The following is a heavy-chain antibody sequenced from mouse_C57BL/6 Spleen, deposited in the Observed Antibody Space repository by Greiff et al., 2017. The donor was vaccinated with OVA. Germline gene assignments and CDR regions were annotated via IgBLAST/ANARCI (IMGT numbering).Heavy chain of an antibody. Sequence: VQLQQSGAELVKPGASVKMSCKASGYTFTSYWITWVKQRPGQGLEWIGDIYPGSGSTNYNEKFKSKATLTVDTSSSTAYMQLSSLTSEDSAVYYCARGGTVRGYFDYWGQGTTLTVSS. CDR2: IYPGSGST. CDR1: GYTFTSYW. V-gene: IGHV1-55*01. D-gene: IGHD1-1*01. J-gene: IGHJ2*01. CDR3: ARGGTVRGYFDY.